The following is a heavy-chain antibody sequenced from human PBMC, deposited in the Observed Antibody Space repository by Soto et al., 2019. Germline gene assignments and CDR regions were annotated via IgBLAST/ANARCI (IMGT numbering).Heavy chain of an antibody. D-gene: IGHD6-6*01. J-gene: IGHJ6*02. CDR2: ITCYGGFS. CDR3: ARARGGRYSSYYFYGMDV. CDR1: EFTSGDYT. V-gene: IGHV3-43*01. Sequence: PGGSLRLSCAVSEFTSGDYTMHWVRQGPGKGLEWVSLITCYGGFSPYSYSVKGRFTLSRDDSKNSLSLQMNSLRTEDTALYYCARARGGRYSSYYFYGMDVWGQGATVTVSS.